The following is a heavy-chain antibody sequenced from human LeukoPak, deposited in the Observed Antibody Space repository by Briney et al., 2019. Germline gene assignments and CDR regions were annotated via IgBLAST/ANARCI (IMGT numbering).Heavy chain of an antibody. CDR3: ARGAGLDY. CDR2: IDHSGNT. V-gene: IGHV4-59*01. Sequence: SETLSLTCTVSGASISNYYWNWIRQSSGKGPEWIGYIDHSGNTNYNPSLKSRVTISVDTSKSQFSLKLSSVTAADTAVYYCARGAGLDYWGQGTLVTVSS. CDR1: GASISNYY. J-gene: IGHJ4*02.